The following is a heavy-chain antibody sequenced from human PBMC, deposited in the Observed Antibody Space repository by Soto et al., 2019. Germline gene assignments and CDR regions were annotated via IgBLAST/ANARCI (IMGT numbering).Heavy chain of an antibody. V-gene: IGHV1-18*01. CDR1: GYTFTFYG. D-gene: IGHD3-10*01. CDR3: ARQTYYGSGSYSADDAFDI. CDR2: ISAYNGNT. J-gene: IGHJ3*02. Sequence: QVQLVQSGAEVKKPGASVKVSCKASGYTFTFYGISWVRQAPGQGLEWMGWISAYNGNTNYAQNLQGRVTMTTDTSTSTAYMELRGLRSDDTAVYYCARQTYYGSGSYSADDAFDIWGQGTMVTVSS.